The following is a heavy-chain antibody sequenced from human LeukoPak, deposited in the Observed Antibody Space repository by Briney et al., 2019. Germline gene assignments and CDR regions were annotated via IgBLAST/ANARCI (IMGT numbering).Heavy chain of an antibody. Sequence: GGSLRLSCAASGFTFDDYGMSWVRQAPGKGLEWVSGMNWNGATTGYVHSVKGRFTISRDNAKNSLYLQMNSLRAEDTAVYYCARRWWGVWDYWGQGTLVTVSS. V-gene: IGHV3-20*04. CDR2: MNWNGATT. J-gene: IGHJ4*02. CDR1: GFTFDDYG. D-gene: IGHD2-15*01. CDR3: ARRWWGVWDY.